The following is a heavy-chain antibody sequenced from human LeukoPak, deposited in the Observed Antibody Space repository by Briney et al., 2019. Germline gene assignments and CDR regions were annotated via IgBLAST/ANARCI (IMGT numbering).Heavy chain of an antibody. V-gene: IGHV3-23*01. CDR2: ISGSGGST. CDR3: AKWGTSSWSYYYYGMDV. CDR1: GFTFSSYA. D-gene: IGHD6-13*01. Sequence: PGGSQRLSCAASGFTFSSYAMSWVRQAPGKGLEWVSAISGSGGSTYYADSVKGRFTISRDNSKNTLYLQMNSLRAEDTAVYYCAKWGTSSWSYYYYGMDVWGKGTTVTVSS. J-gene: IGHJ6*04.